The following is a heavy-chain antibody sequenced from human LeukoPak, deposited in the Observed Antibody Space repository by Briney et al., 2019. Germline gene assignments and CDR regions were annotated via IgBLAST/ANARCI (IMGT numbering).Heavy chain of an antibody. V-gene: IGHV3-23*01. CDR3: AKFTVTTFKSFDY. Sequence: AGGSLRLSCAASGFTFGSFAMSWVRQAPGKALEWVSYISGSGATIYYADSVKGRFTISRDSSENTLYLQMNSLRPEDTAVYYFAKFTVTTFKSFDYWGQGTLVTVSS. CDR1: GFTFGSFA. D-gene: IGHD4-11*01. J-gene: IGHJ4*02. CDR2: ISGSGATI.